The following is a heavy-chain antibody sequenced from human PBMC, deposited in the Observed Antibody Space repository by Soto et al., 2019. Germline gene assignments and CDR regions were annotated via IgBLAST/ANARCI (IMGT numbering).Heavy chain of an antibody. CDR1: GFTFSSYG. CDR2: IWYDGSNK. CDR3: ARDRLTGTRYLDY. Sequence: QVQLVESGGGVVQPGRSLRLSCAASGFTFSSYGMHWVRQAPGKGLEWVAVIWYDGSNKYCADSVKGRFTISRDNSKNTLYLQMNSLRAEDTAVYYCARDRLTGTRYLDYWGQGTLVTVSS. V-gene: IGHV3-33*01. D-gene: IGHD1-7*01. J-gene: IGHJ4*02.